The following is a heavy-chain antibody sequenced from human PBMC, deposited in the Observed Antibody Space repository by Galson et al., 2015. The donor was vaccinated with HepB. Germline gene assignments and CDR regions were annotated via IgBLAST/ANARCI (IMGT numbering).Heavy chain of an antibody. D-gene: IGHD5-18*01. Sequence: SLRLSCAASGFTFSSYEMNWVRQAPGKGLEWVSYISSSGSTIYYADSVKGRFTISRDNAKNSLYLQMNSLRAEDTAVYYCARHGAMGGHYYYYGMDVWGQGTTVTVSS. CDR1: GFTFSSYE. J-gene: IGHJ6*02. CDR2: ISSSGSTI. CDR3: ARHGAMGGHYYYYGMDV. V-gene: IGHV3-48*03.